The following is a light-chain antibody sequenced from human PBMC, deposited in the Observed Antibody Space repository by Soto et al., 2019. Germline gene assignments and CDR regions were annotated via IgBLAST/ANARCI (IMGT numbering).Light chain of an antibody. CDR3: NSYTSSSTYV. V-gene: IGLV2-14*01. CDR2: DVR. J-gene: IGLJ1*01. CDR1: SSDVGGYNY. Sequence: QSALTQPASVSGSPGQSITISCTETSSDVGGYNYVSWFQQHPGKAPKLMIYDVRNRPSGISNRFSGSKSGNTASLTISGLQAEDEADYYCNSYTSSSTYVFGTGTKVTVL.